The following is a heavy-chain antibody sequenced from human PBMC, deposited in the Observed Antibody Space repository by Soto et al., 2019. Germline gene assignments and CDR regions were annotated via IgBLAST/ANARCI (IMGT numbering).Heavy chain of an antibody. CDR3: ARGHRVPARRGYYYYGMDV. Sequence: SETLSLTCAVYGGSFSGYYWSWIRQPPGKGLEWIGEINHSGSTNYNPSLKSRVTISVDTSKNQFSLKLSSVTAADTAVYYCARGHRVPARRGYYYYGMDVWGQGTTVTVSS. V-gene: IGHV4-34*01. J-gene: IGHJ6*02. D-gene: IGHD2-2*01. CDR2: INHSGST. CDR1: GGSFSGYY.